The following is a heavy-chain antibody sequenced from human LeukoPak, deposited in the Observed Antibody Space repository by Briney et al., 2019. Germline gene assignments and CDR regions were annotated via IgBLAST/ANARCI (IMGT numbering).Heavy chain of an antibody. CDR1: GFTFSTHW. J-gene: IGHJ4*02. CDR2: IKQDGSEK. D-gene: IGHD3-3*01. Sequence: GGSLRLSCAASGFTFSTHWMSWVRQAPGKGLEWVANIKQDGSEKYYVDSVKGRFTISRDNAKNSLYLQMNSLRAEDTAVYYCARGLGEWSFDYWGQGTLVTVSS. CDR3: ARGLGEWSFDY. V-gene: IGHV3-7*01.